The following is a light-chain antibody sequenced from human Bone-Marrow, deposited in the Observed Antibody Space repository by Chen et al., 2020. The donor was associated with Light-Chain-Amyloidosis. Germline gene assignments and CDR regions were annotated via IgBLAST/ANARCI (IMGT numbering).Light chain of an antibody. V-gene: IGLV2-14*01. J-gene: IGLJ1*01. Sequence: QSALTHPAPVSGSPGRSITISCTGTSSDVGGDNHFSWYQQHPDKAPKLIIYEVTNRPSWVPDRFSGSKSDNTASLTISGLQTEDEADYFCSSYTITNTLVFGSGTRVTVL. CDR2: EVT. CDR3: SSYTITNTLV. CDR1: SSDVGGDNH.